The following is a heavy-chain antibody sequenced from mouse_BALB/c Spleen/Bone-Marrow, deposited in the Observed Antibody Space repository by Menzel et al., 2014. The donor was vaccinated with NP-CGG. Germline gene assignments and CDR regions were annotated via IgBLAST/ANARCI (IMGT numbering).Heavy chain of an antibody. J-gene: IGHJ2*01. D-gene: IGHD1-1*01. Sequence: VESGGGLVQPGGSLKLSCAASGFTFSSYGMSWVRQTPDKRLELVATINSNGGSTYYPDSVKGRFTISRDNAKNTLYLQMSSLKSEDTAMYYCARDYYGSSFDYWGQGTTLTVSS. CDR3: ARDYYGSSFDY. V-gene: IGHV5-6-3*01. CDR2: INSNGGST. CDR1: GFTFSSYG.